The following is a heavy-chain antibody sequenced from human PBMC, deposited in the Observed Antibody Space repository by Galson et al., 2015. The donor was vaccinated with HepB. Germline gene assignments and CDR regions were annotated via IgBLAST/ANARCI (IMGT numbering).Heavy chain of an antibody. J-gene: IGHJ4*02. CDR2: IIPIFGTA. V-gene: IGHV1-69*06. Sequence: SVKVSCKAPGGTFSSYAISWVRQAPGQGLEWMGGIIPIFGTANYAQKFQGRVTITADKSTGTAYMELSSLRSEDTAVYYCARDGFGSSAAGTSDYWGQGTLVTVSS. CDR3: ARDGFGSSAAGTSDY. D-gene: IGHD6-13*01. CDR1: GGTFSSYA.